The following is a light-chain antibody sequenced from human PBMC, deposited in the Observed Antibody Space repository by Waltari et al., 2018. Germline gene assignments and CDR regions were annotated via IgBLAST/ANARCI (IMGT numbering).Light chain of an antibody. J-gene: IGLJ3*02. V-gene: IGLV2-23*02. Sequence: QSALTQPASVSGSPGQSITISCSGTSSDGGNYKLVSGYKHHPGHAPTVMIYEVSERPSGFSALFSASKSGHTASLTISGLQAEAEADYYCCSYAGSNVWVFGGGTKLTVL. CDR3: CSYAGSNVWV. CDR1: SSDGGNYKL. CDR2: EVS.